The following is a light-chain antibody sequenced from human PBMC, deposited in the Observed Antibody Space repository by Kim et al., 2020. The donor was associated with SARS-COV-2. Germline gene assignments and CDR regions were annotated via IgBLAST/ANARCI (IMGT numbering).Light chain of an antibody. CDR2: TND. CDR1: RANIGSNV. V-gene: IGLV1-44*01. CDR3: ATWDDSLSGWV. J-gene: IGLJ3*02. Sequence: GERASMACSGSRANIGSNVVNGYRQLPGTAPKLRIHTNDQRPSGVPVRFSGSKSGTSASLAISGLQSEDEADFYCATWDDSLSGWVFGGGTQLTVL.